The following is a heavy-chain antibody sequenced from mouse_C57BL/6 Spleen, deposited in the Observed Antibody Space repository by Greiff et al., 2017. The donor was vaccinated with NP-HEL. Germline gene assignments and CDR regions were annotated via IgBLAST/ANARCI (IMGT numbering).Heavy chain of an antibody. Sequence: QVHVKQSGAELVKPGASVKLSCKASGYTFTEYTIHWVKQRSGQGLEWIGWFYPGSGSIKYNEKFKDKATLTADKSSSTVYMELSRLTSEDSAVYFCARHEEGYSNYGSWFAYWGQGTLVTVSA. CDR2: FYPGSGSI. J-gene: IGHJ3*01. V-gene: IGHV1-62-2*01. D-gene: IGHD2-5*01. CDR3: ARHEEGYSNYGSWFAY. CDR1: GYTFTEYT.